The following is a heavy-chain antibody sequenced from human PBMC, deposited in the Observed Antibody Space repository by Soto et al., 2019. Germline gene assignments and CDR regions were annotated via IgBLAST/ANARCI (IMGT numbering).Heavy chain of an antibody. CDR2: ISGSGGST. CDR3: AKGCGDSSWYYFDY. Sequence: EVQLLESGGGLVQPGGSLRLSCAASGFTFSSYAMSWVRQAPGKGLEWVSAISGSGGSTYYADSGKGRFTISRDNSKNTLYLQMNSLRAEDMAVYYCAKGCGDSSWYYFDYWGQGTLVTVSS. CDR1: GFTFSSYA. D-gene: IGHD7-27*01. V-gene: IGHV3-23*01. J-gene: IGHJ4*02.